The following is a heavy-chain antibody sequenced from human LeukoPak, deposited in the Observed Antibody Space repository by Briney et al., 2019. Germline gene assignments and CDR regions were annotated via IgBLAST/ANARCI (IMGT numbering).Heavy chain of an antibody. D-gene: IGHD6-25*01. CDR3: AKNSGYSWQYFFDY. J-gene: IGHJ4*02. Sequence: PGRSLRLSCAASGFTVSSNYMSWVRQAPGKGLEWVSVIYSGGSTYYADSVKGRFTISRDNSKNTLYLQMNSLRAEDAAVYFCAKNSGYSWQYFFDYWGQGTLVTVSS. CDR1: GFTVSSNY. CDR2: IYSGGST. V-gene: IGHV3-53*01.